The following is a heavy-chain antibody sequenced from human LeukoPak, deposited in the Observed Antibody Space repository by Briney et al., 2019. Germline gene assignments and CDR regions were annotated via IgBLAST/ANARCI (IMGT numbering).Heavy chain of an antibody. CDR2: INHSGST. Sequence: PWGSLRLSCAASGFTFSSYAMSWVSQPPGKGLEWIGEINHSGSTNYNPSLKSRVTISVDTSKNQFSLKLSSVTAADTAVYYCARGPDDAFDIWGQGTMVTVSS. V-gene: IGHV4-34*01. J-gene: IGHJ3*02. CDR1: GFTFSSYA. CDR3: ARGPDDAFDI.